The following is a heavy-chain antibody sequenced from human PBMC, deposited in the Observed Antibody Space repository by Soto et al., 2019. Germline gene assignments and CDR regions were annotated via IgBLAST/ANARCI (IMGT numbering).Heavy chain of an antibody. V-gene: IGHV2-5*02. CDR1: GFSLSTSGVG. J-gene: IGHJ3*02. D-gene: IGHD4-17*01. CDR3: AHRTDYEADDAFDI. CDR2: IYWDDDK. Sequence: QITLKESGPTLVKPTQTLTLTCTFSGFSLSTSGVGVGWIRQPPGKALEWLALIYWDDDKRYSPSLKSRLTTXKXTXXNQVVLTMTNMDPVDTATYYCAHRTDYEADDAFDIWGQGTMVTVSS.